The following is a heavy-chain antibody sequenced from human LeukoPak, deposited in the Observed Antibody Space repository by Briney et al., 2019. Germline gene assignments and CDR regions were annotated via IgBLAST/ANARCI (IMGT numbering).Heavy chain of an antibody. CDR3: ARDQPQGYDFWSGRDAFDI. J-gene: IGHJ3*02. V-gene: IGHV1-18*01. CDR2: ISAYNGNT. D-gene: IGHD3-3*01. CDR1: GYTFTSYD. Sequence: GASVKVSCKASGYTFTSYDINWVRQATGQGLEWMGWISAYNGNTNYAQKLQGRVTMTTDTSTSTAYMELRSLRSDDTAVYYCARDQPQGYDFWSGRDAFDIWGQGTMVTVSS.